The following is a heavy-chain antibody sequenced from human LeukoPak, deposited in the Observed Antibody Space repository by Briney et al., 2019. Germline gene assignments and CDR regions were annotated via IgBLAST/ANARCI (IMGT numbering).Heavy chain of an antibody. V-gene: IGHV3-48*01. CDR1: GFSISSYP. Sequence: GGSLRLSCVASGFSISSYPVNWVRQDPRKGLEWVSYISSSSSTIYYADSVKGRFTISRDNAKNSLYLQMNSLRAEDTAVYYCARGAYYYEDWGQGTLVTVSS. D-gene: IGHD3-22*01. CDR2: ISSSSSTI. CDR3: ARGAYYYED. J-gene: IGHJ4*02.